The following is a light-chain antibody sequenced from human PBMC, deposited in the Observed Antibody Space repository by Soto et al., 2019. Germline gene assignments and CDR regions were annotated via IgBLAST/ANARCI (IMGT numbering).Light chain of an antibody. CDR1: ALPKQY. CDR2: KDS. J-gene: IGLJ1*01. V-gene: IGLV3-25*02. Sequence: SYELTQPPSVSVSPGQTARITCSGDALPKQYAYWYQQKPGQAPVLVIYKDSERPSGIPERFSGSSSGTTVTLTISGVQAEAEAAYYCQSADSSGTSYVFGTGTKLPVL. CDR3: QSADSSGTSYV.